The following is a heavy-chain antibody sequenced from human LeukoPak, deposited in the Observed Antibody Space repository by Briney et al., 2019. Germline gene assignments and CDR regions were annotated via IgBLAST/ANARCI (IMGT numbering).Heavy chain of an antibody. CDR1: GGSISSGGYS. D-gene: IGHD1-20*01. Sequence: SETLSLTCAVSGGSISSGGYSWSWIRQPPGKGLEWIGYIYHSGSTYYNPSLKSRVTISVDGSKNQFSLKLSSVTAADTAVYYCARVPRGNRYNWNYFDYWGQGTLVTVSS. CDR3: ARVPRGNRYNWNYFDY. J-gene: IGHJ4*02. V-gene: IGHV4-30-2*01. CDR2: IYHSGST.